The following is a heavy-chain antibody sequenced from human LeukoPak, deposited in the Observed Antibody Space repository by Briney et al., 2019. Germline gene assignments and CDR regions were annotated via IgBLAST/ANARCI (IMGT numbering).Heavy chain of an antibody. CDR3: ANPPLSSHSG. J-gene: IGHJ4*02. D-gene: IGHD6-13*01. Sequence: GGSLRLSCAASGFTFSSYSMNWVRQAPGKGLEWVSSISSSSSYIYYADSVMGRFTISRDNAKNSLYLQMNSLRAEDTAVYYCANPPLSSHSGWGQGTLVTVSS. CDR1: GFTFSSYS. CDR2: ISSSSSYI. V-gene: IGHV3-21*01.